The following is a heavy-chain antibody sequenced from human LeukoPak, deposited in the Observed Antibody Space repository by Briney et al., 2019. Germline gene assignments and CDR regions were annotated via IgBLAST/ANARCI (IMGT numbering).Heavy chain of an antibody. V-gene: IGHV3-23*01. CDR2: ISGSGGST. CDR3: AKTAPAAIYWFDP. D-gene: IGHD2-2*02. CDR1: GFTFSSYA. Sequence: GGSLRLSCAASGFTFSSYAMTWVRQTPGKGLEWVSAISGSGGSTYYADSVEGRFTISRDNSKNTLYLQMNSLRAEDTAEYYCAKTAPAAIYWFDPWGQGTLVTVSS. J-gene: IGHJ5*02.